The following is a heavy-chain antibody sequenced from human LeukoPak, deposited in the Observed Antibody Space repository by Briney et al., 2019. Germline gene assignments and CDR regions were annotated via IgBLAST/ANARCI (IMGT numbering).Heavy chain of an antibody. Sequence: GGSLRLSCAASGFTFSSYAMSWVRQAPGKGLEWASAISGSGGSTYYADSVKGRFTISRDNSKNTLYLQMNSLRAEDTAVYYCAKVAAAGEENLYYFDYWGQGTLVTVSS. J-gene: IGHJ4*02. V-gene: IGHV3-23*01. CDR3: AKVAAAGEENLYYFDY. D-gene: IGHD6-13*01. CDR2: ISGSGGST. CDR1: GFTFSSYA.